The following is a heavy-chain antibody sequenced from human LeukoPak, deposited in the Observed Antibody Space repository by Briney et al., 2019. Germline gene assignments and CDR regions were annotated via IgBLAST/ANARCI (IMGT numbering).Heavy chain of an antibody. Sequence: GGSLRLSCAASGFTFSDYYMSWIRQAPGEGLEWVSCISKSSTYTNYADSVEGRFTVSRDNAKNLLYLQMNSLRAEDTAIYYCARDPATIMVVTEMNAFDVWGQGTMVTVSS. CDR2: ISKSSTYT. J-gene: IGHJ3*01. D-gene: IGHD2-21*02. V-gene: IGHV3-11*05. CDR1: GFTFSDYY. CDR3: ARDPATIMVVTEMNAFDV.